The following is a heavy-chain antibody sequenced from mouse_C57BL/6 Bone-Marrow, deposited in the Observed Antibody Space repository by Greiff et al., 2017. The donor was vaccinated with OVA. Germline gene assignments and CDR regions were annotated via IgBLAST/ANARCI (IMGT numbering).Heavy chain of an antibody. CDR1: GFTFSSYA. Sequence: EVKVVESGASLVKPGGSLKLSCAASGFTFSSYAMSWVRQTPEKRLEWVAYISSGGDYIYYADTVKGRFTISRDNARNTLYLQMSSLKSEDTAMYYCTRGYYYAMDYWGQGTSVTVSS. CDR3: TRGYYYAMDY. CDR2: ISSGGDYI. J-gene: IGHJ4*01. V-gene: IGHV5-9-1*02.